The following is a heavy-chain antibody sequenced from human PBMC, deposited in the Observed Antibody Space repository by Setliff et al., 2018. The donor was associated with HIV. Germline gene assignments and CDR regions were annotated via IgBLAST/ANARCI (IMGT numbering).Heavy chain of an antibody. D-gene: IGHD3-16*01. J-gene: IGHJ6*02. V-gene: IGHV4-61*02. Sequence: PSETLSLTCTVSGGSITSADYYWTWIRQPAGKGLEWIGRFSVPGTTNYGPSFKSRLTIWVAMSKNQFSLKLTSVTAADTAVYYCARRKGGYGLDVWGQGTTVTVSS. CDR2: FSVPGTT. CDR1: GGSITSADYY. CDR3: ARRKGGYGLDV.